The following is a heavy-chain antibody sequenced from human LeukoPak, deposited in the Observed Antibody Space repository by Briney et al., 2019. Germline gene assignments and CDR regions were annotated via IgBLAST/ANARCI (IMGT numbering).Heavy chain of an antibody. CDR3: ARSGGWLRYYYYGMDV. CDR1: GGSFSGYY. CDR2: INHSGST. V-gene: IGHV4-34*01. D-gene: IGHD5-12*01. Sequence: SETLSLTCAVYGGSFSGYYWSWIRQPPGKGLEWIGEINHSGSTNYNPSLKSRVTISVDTSKNQFSLKLSSVTAADTAVYYCARSGGWLRYYYYGMDVWGQGTTVTVSS. J-gene: IGHJ6*02.